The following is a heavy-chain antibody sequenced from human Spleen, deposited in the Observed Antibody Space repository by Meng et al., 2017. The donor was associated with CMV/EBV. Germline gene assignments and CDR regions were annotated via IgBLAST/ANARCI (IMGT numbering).Heavy chain of an antibody. D-gene: IGHD5-18*01. CDR3: ARDSLYSYGSGAFDI. V-gene: IGHV1-2*02. J-gene: IGHJ3*02. CDR2: INPNSGGT. CDR1: GYTFTGFH. Sequence: ASVKVSCKASGYTFTGFHVHWVRRAPGQGLEWMGWINPNSGGTHSAQKFQGRVTMTRDTSISTAYMELSRLRSDDTAVYYCARDSLYSYGSGAFDIWGQGTMVTVSS.